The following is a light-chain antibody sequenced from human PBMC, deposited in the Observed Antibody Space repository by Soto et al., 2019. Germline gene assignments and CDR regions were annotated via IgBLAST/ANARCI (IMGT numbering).Light chain of an antibody. CDR1: SGSIASND. Sequence: NFMLTQPHSVSESQGKTVTISCTRSSGSIASNDVQWYQQRPGSAPTTVIYENNQRTSGVPDRFSGSTDGSSNSASLTISGLQTEDEADYYCQSYDSSTVVFGGGTKLTVL. CDR2: ENN. V-gene: IGLV6-57*04. CDR3: QSYDSSTVV. J-gene: IGLJ2*01.